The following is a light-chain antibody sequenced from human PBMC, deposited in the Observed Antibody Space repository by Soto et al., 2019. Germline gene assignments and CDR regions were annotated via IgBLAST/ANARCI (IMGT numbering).Light chain of an antibody. CDR1: QTISSW. V-gene: IGKV1-5*03. CDR3: QQYNAYSRT. J-gene: IGKJ1*01. Sequence: DIQMTQSPSTLSGSVGDRVTIPCRASQTISSWLAWYQQKPGKAPKLLIYKASTLKSGVPSRFSGSGSGTEFTLTISSLQPADFATYYCQQYNAYSRTFGQGTKVDI. CDR2: KAS.